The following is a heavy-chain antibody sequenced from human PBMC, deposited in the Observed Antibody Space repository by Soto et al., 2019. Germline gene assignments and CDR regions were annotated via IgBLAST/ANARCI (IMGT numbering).Heavy chain of an antibody. J-gene: IGHJ1*01. CDR1: GFTLSKAW. Sequence: EVQVVESGGGLVKPGGSLRLSCATSGFTLSKAWMNWVRQAPGKGLEWVGRIRSTTDAGTTDYAAPVKGRFTISRDDSKNTLYLQMNSLKTEDTAVYYCVTDQGYFQHWGQGTLVTVSS. CDR2: IRSTTDAGTT. V-gene: IGHV3-15*07. CDR3: VTDQGYFQH. D-gene: IGHD6-13*01.